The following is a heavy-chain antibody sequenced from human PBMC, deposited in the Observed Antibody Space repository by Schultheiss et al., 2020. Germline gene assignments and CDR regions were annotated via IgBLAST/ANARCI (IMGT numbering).Heavy chain of an antibody. Sequence: GGSLRLSCAASGFTFSSYGMHWVRQAPGKGLEWVGFIRSKAYGGTTEYAASVKGRFTISRDDSKSIAYLQMNSLKTEDTAVYYCTRGAGGSYYSYYYYYGMDVWGQGTTVTVSS. CDR2: IRSKAYGGTT. CDR3: TRGAGGSYYSYYYYYGMDV. D-gene: IGHD1-26*01. CDR1: GFTFSSYG. V-gene: IGHV3-49*04. J-gene: IGHJ6*02.